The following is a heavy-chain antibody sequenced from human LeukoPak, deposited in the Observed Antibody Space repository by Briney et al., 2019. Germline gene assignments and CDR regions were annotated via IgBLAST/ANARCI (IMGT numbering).Heavy chain of an antibody. J-gene: IGHJ4*02. CDR2: IYWDDDK. CDR3: AHGTTVIPLDY. V-gene: IGHV2-5*02. CDR1: GFSLSTRGVG. D-gene: IGHD4-17*01. Sequence: SGPTLVKPSQTLTLTCTFSGFSLSTRGVGVGWIRQPPGKALEWLAVIYWDDDKRYSPSLKSRLTITKDTSENQVVLTMTNMDPVDTATYYCAHGTTVIPLDYWGQGTLVTVSS.